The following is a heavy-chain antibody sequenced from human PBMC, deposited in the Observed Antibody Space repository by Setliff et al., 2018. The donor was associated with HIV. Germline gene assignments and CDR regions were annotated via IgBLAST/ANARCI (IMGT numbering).Heavy chain of an antibody. CDR1: GFTFNSYS. D-gene: IGHD3-3*01. J-gene: IGHJ4*02. CDR3: ARAYYDFWSGYLD. CDR2: ISSGSTYI. V-gene: IGHV3-21*01. Sequence: GSLRLSCAASGFTFNSYSMNWVRQAPGKGLEWVSSISSGSTYIYYADSVKGRFTISRDNSKNTLYLQMNSLRAEDTAVYYCARAYYDFWSGYLDWGQGTLVTVSS.